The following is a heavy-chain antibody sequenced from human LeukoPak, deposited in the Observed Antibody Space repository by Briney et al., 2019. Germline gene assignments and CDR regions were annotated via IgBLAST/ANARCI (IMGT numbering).Heavy chain of an antibody. CDR3: AREGLRDAFDI. J-gene: IGHJ3*02. V-gene: IGHV4-59*01. CDR2: IYYSGST. Sequence: PSETLSLTCTVSGGSISSYYWSWIRQPPWKGLEWIGYIYYSGSTNYNPSLKSRVTISVDTSKNQFSLKLSSVTAADTAVYYCAREGLRDAFDIWGQGTMVTVSS. CDR1: GGSISSYY.